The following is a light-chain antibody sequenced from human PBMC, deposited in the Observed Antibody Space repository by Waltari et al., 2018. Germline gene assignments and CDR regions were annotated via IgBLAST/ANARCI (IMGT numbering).Light chain of an antibody. CDR3: SAWDSSVSAWV. CDR2: RSN. Sequence: QAGLTQPPSVSKGLRQTATLTCTGNSNNVGHQGAAWLQQHQGHPPKMLSYRSNNRPSGISEGFSASRSGNTASLTITGLQSEDEADYFCSAWDSSVSAWVFGGGTKLTVL. J-gene: IGLJ3*02. CDR1: SNNVGHQG. V-gene: IGLV10-54*04.